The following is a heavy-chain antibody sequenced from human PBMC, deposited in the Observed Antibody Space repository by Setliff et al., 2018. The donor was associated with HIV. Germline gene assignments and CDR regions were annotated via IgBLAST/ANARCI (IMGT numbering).Heavy chain of an antibody. CDR2: INPTGDST. J-gene: IGHJ3*02. V-gene: IGHV1-46*01. CDR1: GYSFTNHY. Sequence: ASVKVSCKPSGYSFTNHYMHWVRQAPGQGLEWMGVINPTGDSTRNTQKFQGRVAMTRDTSTSTVYMELSSLRSEDTAVYYCASAGAWQRNALDIWGQGTMVTVSS. D-gene: IGHD5-12*01. CDR3: ASAGAWQRNALDI.